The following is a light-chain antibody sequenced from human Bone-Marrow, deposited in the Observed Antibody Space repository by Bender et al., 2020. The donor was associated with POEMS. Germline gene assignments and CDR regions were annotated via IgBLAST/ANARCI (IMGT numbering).Light chain of an antibody. J-gene: IGLJ2*01. CDR3: GSYSTSTTVL. CDR1: STNIGLYNY. Sequence: QSALTQPPSASGSPGLSVTISCTGTSTNIGLYNYVAWYQQYPGKAPKLLIYDVTKRPSGVPDRFSGSKSGNTASLTISGLQSEDEADYYCGSYSTSTTVLFGGGTKLTFL. V-gene: IGLV2-8*01. CDR2: DVT.